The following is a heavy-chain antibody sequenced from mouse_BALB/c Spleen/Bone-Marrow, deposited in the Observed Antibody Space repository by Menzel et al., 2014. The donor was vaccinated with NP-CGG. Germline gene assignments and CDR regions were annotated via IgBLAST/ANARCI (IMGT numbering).Heavy chain of an antibody. D-gene: IGHD2-1*01. CDR1: GFSLTGYG. Sequence: QVQLQQSGPGLVAPSRSLSITCTASGFSLTGYGVNWVRQPPGKGLEWLGMIWGDGSTDYNSALKSRLSISKDNSKSQVFLKMNSLQTDDTARYYCARGGNYYAMDYWGQGTSVTVS. CDR3: ARGGNYYAMDY. J-gene: IGHJ4*01. V-gene: IGHV2-6-7*01. CDR2: IWGDGST.